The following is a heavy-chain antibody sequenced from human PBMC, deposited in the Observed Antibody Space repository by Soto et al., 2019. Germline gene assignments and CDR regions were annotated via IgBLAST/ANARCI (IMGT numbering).Heavy chain of an antibody. V-gene: IGHV3-33*01. D-gene: IGHD2-15*01. Sequence: VQLVESGGGVVQPGRSLRLSCAASGFTFSSYGMHWVRQAPGKGLEWVAVIWYDGSNKYYADSVKGRFTIPRDNSKNTLYRQMNSLRAEETAVYYCARALEYCSGGSCYPGYYYYYYMDVWGKGTTVTVSS. CDR2: IWYDGSNK. CDR3: ARALEYCSGGSCYPGYYYYYYMDV. J-gene: IGHJ6*03. CDR1: GFTFSSYG.